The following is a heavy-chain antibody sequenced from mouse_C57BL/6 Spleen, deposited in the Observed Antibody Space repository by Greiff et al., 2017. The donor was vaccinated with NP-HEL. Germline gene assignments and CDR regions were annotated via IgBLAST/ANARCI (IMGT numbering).Heavy chain of an antibody. D-gene: IGHD2-4*01. J-gene: IGHJ3*01. CDR3: ARRRGSYYDYPFAY. CDR2: INPNNGGT. V-gene: IGHV1-26*01. Sequence: EVQLQQSGPELVKPGASVKISCKASGYTFTDYYMNWVKQSHGKSLEWIGDINPNNGGTSYNQKFKGKATLTVDKSSSTAYMELRSLTSEDSAVYYCARRRGSYYDYPFAYWGQGTLVTVSA. CDR1: GYTFTDYY.